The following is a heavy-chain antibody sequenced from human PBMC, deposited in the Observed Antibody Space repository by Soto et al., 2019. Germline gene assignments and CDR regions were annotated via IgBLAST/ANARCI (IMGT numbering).Heavy chain of an antibody. CDR3: ATDRTQLKSHSHNSHAMDV. V-gene: IGHV1-2*02. J-gene: IGHJ6*02. Sequence: QVQLEQSGAEVRKFGASVKVSCKASGYTFTDYYIHWVRQAPGQGLEWMGWISPLTGGTEYAQKFQGRVTMTRDTSITTAYMELSSLRSDVTAVYYCATDRTQLKSHSHNSHAMDVWGQGTPVTFSS. D-gene: IGHD1-1*01. CDR2: ISPLTGGT. CDR1: GYTFTDYY.